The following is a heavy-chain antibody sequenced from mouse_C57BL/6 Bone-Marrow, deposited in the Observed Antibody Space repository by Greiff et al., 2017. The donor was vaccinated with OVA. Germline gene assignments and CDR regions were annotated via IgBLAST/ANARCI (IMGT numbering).Heavy chain of an antibody. CDR2: ISYDGSN. J-gene: IGHJ1*03. CDR1: GYSITSGYY. D-gene: IGHD3-3*01. CDR3: ARRGGTGYFDV. V-gene: IGHV3-6*01. Sequence: DVKLQESGPGLVKPSQSLSLTCSVTGYSITSGYYWNWIRQFPGNKLEWMGYISYDGSNNYNPSLKNRISITRDTSKNQFFLKLNSVTTEDTATYYCARRGGTGYFDVWGTGTTVTVSS.